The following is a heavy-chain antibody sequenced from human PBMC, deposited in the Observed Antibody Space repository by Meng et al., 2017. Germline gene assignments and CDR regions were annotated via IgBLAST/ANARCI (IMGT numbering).Heavy chain of an antibody. CDR1: GGTFSSYA. Sequence: VPLVRSGAEVKKPGSSVKVSCKASGGTFSSYAISWVRQAPGQGLEWMGGIIPIFGTANYAQKFQGRVTITADESTSTAYMELSSLRSEDTAVYYCARDYGDYAWIAKRWFDPWGQGTLVTVSS. V-gene: IGHV1-69*01. CDR3: ARDYGDYAWIAKRWFDP. CDR2: IIPIFGTA. J-gene: IGHJ5*02. D-gene: IGHD4-17*01.